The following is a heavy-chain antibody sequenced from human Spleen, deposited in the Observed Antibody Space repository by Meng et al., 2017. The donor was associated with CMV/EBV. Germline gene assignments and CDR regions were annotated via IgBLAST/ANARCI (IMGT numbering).Heavy chain of an antibody. CDR3: ARGGDVVVPAATIRYYFDY. D-gene: IGHD2-2*01. J-gene: IGHJ4*02. CDR1: GGSFSGYY. Sequence: GSLRLSCAVYGGSFSGYYWSWIRQPPGKGLEWIGEINYSGSTNYNPSLKSRVTISVDTSKNQFSLKLSSVTAADTAVYYCARGGDVVVPAATIRYYFDYWGQGTLVTVSS. V-gene: IGHV4-34*01. CDR2: INYSGST.